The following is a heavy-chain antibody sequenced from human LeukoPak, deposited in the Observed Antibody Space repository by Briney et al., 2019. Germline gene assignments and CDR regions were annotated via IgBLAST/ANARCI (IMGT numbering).Heavy chain of an antibody. V-gene: IGHV3-7*05. J-gene: IGHJ5*02. CDR2: IKEDGSEK. D-gene: IGHD5-24*01. CDR1: GFIFSNYW. Sequence: GGSLRLSCVASGFIFSNYWMIWVRQAQGKGLEWVGNIKEDGSEKRYADSVRGRFTISRDNAQTSIYLQMNSLRAEDTAVYYCARASKPWLQLTWGQGTLVTVSS. CDR3: ARASKPWLQLT.